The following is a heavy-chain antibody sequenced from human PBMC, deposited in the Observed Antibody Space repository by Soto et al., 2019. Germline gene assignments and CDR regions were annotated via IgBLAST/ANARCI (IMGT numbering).Heavy chain of an antibody. V-gene: IGHV6-1*01. CDR1: GDSVSSNSAA. CDR2: TYYRSKWYN. CDR3: ARGLVSRYSSSWYFDY. Sequence: KQSQTLSLPCAISGDSVSSNSAAWNWIRQSPSRGLEWLGRTYYRSKWYNDYAVSVKSRITINPDTSKNQFSLQLNSVTPEDTAVYYCARGLVSRYSSSWYFDYWGQGTLVTVSS. J-gene: IGHJ4*02. D-gene: IGHD6-13*01.